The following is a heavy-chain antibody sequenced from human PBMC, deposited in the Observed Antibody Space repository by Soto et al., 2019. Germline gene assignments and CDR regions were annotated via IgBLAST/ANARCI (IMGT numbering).Heavy chain of an antibody. D-gene: IGHD3-10*01. V-gene: IGHV1-2*02. J-gene: IGHJ4*02. CDR1: GSTFSGNF. Sequence: GASVKVSCKPSGSTFSGNFFHWVRQAPGQGLEWMGWINPDNGDTNYAQKFQDRVTMTRDTSISTAYMALSRLRSDDTAVYFCTRDRPGANFKYWGQGTLVTVSS. CDR2: INPDNGDT. CDR3: TRDRPGANFKY.